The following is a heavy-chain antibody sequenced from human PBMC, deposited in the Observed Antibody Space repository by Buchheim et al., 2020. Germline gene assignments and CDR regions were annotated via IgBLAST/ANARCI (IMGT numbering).Heavy chain of an antibody. J-gene: IGHJ2*01. CDR1: GGSISSSSYY. V-gene: IGHV4-39*01. CDR3: ARPAYSSGWYSWYFDL. CDR2: IYYSGST. Sequence: QLQLQESGPGLVKPSETLSLTCTVSGGSISSSSYYWGWIRQPPGKGLEWIGSIYYSGSTYYNPSLKSRVTISVDTSKNQFSLKLSSVTAADTAVYYCARPAYSSGWYSWYFDLWGRGTL. D-gene: IGHD6-19*01.